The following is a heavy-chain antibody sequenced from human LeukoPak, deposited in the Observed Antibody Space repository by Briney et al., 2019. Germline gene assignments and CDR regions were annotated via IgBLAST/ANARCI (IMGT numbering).Heavy chain of an antibody. CDR3: AREGYSSGYIDY. V-gene: IGHV3-74*01. Sequence: PGGSLRLSCAASGSTFSSYWMHWVRQAPRKGLVWVSRINSDGSSTSYADSVKGRFTISRDNAKKTLYLQMNSLRAEGTAVYYCAREGYSSGYIDYWGQGTLVTVSS. CDR2: INSDGSST. D-gene: IGHD3-22*01. J-gene: IGHJ4*02. CDR1: GSTFSSYW.